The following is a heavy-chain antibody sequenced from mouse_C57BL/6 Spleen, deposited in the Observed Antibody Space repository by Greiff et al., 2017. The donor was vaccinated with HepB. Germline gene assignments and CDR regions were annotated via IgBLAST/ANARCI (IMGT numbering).Heavy chain of an antibody. D-gene: IGHD2-3*01. J-gene: IGHJ2*01. V-gene: IGHV1-52*01. CDR2: IDPSDSET. CDR1: GYTFTSYW. CDR3: ARRYDGYYEGYFDY. Sequence: QVQLQQPGAELVRPGSSVKLSCKASGYTFTSYWMHWVKQRPIQGLEWIGNIDPSDSETHYNQKFKDKATLTVDKSSSTAYMQLSSLTSEDSAVYYCARRYDGYYEGYFDYWGQGTTLTVSS.